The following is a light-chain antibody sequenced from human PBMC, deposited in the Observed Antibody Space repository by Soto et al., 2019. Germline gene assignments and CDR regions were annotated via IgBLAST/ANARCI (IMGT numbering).Light chain of an antibody. J-gene: IGLJ2*01. CDR3: QVWDSSTVV. V-gene: IGLV3-9*01. Sequence: SYELTPPLSVSVALGQTARITCGGNNIGIGSRSVHWYQQKPGQAPVLVIFRDSNRPSGIPERFSGSSSLNTATLTISRAQAGDEADYYCQVWDSSTVVFGGGTKLTVL. CDR1: NIGIGSRS. CDR2: RDS.